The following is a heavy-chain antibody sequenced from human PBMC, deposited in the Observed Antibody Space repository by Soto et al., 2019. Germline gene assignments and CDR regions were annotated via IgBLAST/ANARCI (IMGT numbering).Heavy chain of an antibody. Sequence: VQLVESGGGLVQPGGSLRLSCAASGFTFSTYGMNWVRQAPGKGLEWVSYISSSTTTIYYAVSVKGRFTISRDNAKNSLYLQMNSLRDDDTAVYYCATGYDFWRGYYHVDYWGQGTLVTVSS. D-gene: IGHD3-3*01. CDR1: GFTFSTYG. J-gene: IGHJ4*02. CDR2: ISSSTTTI. V-gene: IGHV3-48*02. CDR3: ATGYDFWRGYYHVDY.